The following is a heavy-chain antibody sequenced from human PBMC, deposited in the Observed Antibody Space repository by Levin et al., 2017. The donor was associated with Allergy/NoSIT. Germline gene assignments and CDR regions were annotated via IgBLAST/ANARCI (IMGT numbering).Heavy chain of an antibody. J-gene: IGHJ6*02. D-gene: IGHD1-26*01. CDR2: LWSDGSRT. Sequence: PGGSLRLSCTASGFIFSNYGMHWVRQAPGKGLEWVAYLWSDGSRTYYADSVKGRFTISRDTSKNTLYLEMSSLSAEDTALYYCSRDDKSFYGMDVWGQGTTVTVSS. V-gene: IGHV3-33*01. CDR3: SRDDKSFYGMDV. CDR1: GFIFSNYG.